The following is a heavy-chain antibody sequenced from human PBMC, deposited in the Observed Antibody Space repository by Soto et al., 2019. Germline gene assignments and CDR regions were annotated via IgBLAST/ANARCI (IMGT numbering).Heavy chain of an antibody. J-gene: IGHJ5*02. CDR1: GGSITSYY. V-gene: IGHV4-59*01. D-gene: IGHD6-13*01. Sequence: SETLSLTCTVSGGSITSYYWSWIRQPPGKGLEWIGYIYYSGSSHYNPSLKSRVTISVDTSKNQFSLNLASVTAADTAVYYCARGGYMKVDWFDPWGQGTLVTV. CDR2: IYYSGSS. CDR3: ARGGYMKVDWFDP.